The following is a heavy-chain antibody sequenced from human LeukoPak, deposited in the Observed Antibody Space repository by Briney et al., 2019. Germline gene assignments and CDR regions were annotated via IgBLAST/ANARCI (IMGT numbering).Heavy chain of an antibody. CDR1: GFTDSSYA. CDR2: ISGSGGST. CDR3: AKDHVGWFGALLPDFDY. D-gene: IGHD3-10*01. V-gene: IGHV3-23*01. Sequence: PGGSLRLSCAASGFTDSSYAMSLVRQASGKGLEWVSAISGSGGSTYYADSVKGRFTISRDNSKNTLYLQMNSLRAEDTAVYYCAKDHVGWFGALLPDFDYWGQGTLVTVSS. J-gene: IGHJ4*02.